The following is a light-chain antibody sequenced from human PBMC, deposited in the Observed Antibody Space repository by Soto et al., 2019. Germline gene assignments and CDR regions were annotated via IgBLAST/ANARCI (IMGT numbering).Light chain of an antibody. Sequence: EIVLTQSPGTLSLSPGERATLSCRSSQSVSSSYLAWYQQKPGQAPRRLIYGASSRATGIPDRFSGSGSGTDFTLTISRLEPEDFAVYYCHQYGSSPWTLGQGTKVDIK. CDR1: QSVSSSY. CDR3: HQYGSSPWT. CDR2: GAS. J-gene: IGKJ1*01. V-gene: IGKV3-20*01.